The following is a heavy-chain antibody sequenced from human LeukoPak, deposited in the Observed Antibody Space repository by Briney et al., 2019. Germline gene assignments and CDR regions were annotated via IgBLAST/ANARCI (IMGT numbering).Heavy chain of an antibody. V-gene: IGHV3-13*05. J-gene: IGHJ2*01. CDR2: IGTAGDP. CDR3: ARSVTYYYGSESYWYFDL. CDR1: GFTFSSYD. D-gene: IGHD3-10*01. Sequence: GGSLRLSRVASGFTFSSYDMHWVRQATGKGLEWVSAIGTAGDPYYPGSVKGRFTISRENAKNSLYLQMNSLRAGDTAVYYCARSVTYYYGSESYWYFDLWGRGTLVTVSS.